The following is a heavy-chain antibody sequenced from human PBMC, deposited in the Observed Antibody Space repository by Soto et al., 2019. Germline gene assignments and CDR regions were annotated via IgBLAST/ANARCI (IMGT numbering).Heavy chain of an antibody. Sequence: QITLKESGPTLVKPTQTLTLTCTFSGFSLSTSGVGVGWIRQPPGKALEWLALIYWDDDKRDSPSLKSRLTIPKHTSKNQVVLTMTNMDPVDTATYYCAHRRASGSYGWEWFDPWGQGTLVTVSS. D-gene: IGHD1-26*01. CDR2: IYWDDDK. CDR3: AHRRASGSYGWEWFDP. J-gene: IGHJ5*02. V-gene: IGHV2-5*02. CDR1: GFSLSTSGVG.